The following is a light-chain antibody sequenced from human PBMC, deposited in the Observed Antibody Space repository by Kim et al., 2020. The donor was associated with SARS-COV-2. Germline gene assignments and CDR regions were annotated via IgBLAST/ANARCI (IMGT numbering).Light chain of an antibody. CDR1: NLRYKY. V-gene: IGLV3-1*01. J-gene: IGLJ2*01. Sequence: SYELTQPPSVSVSPGKTATIPCPGDNLRYKYGCWYQRTAGHSPVLVLYQDNKRPSGIPERFSGPNSGNTATLTISGTQAMDEADYYCQVWDSSMVVFGEGTQLTVL. CDR2: QDN. CDR3: QVWDSSMVV.